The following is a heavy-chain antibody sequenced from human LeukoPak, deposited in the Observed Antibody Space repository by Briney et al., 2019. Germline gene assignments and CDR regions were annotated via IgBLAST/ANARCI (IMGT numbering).Heavy chain of an antibody. CDR1: GFTFSSYS. V-gene: IGHV3-21*01. J-gene: IGHJ4*02. D-gene: IGHD3-3*01. Sequence: GGSLRLSCAASGFTFSSYSMNWVRQAPGKGLEWVSSISSSSSYIYYADPVKGRFTISRDNAKNSLYLQMNSLRAEDTAVYYCAMIYYDFWSGSDWGQGTLVTVSS. CDR3: AMIYYDFWSGSD. CDR2: ISSSSSYI.